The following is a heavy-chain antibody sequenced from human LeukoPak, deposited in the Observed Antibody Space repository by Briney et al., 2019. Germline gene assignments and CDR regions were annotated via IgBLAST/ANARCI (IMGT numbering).Heavy chain of an antibody. D-gene: IGHD4-17*01. Sequence: SETLSLTCTVSGGSISSSDYYWAWIRQPPGKGLEWIGSINYSGSTYYNPSLKSRVTISVDTSKNQFSLKLSSVTPAGTAVYFCGREKSRTYGVNWFDPGGQGTLVTVS. V-gene: IGHV4-39*02. J-gene: IGHJ5*02. CDR2: INYSGST. CDR3: GREKSRTYGVNWFDP. CDR1: GGSISSSDYY.